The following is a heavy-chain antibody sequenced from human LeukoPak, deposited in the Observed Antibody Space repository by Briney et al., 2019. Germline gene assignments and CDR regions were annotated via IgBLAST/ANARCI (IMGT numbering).Heavy chain of an antibody. CDR1: GFTFSSYA. V-gene: IGHV3-30*04. Sequence: GRSVRLSCAASGFTFSSYAMHWVRQAPGKGLEWVAVILYDGSNKYYADSVKGRFTISRDNSKNTLYLQMNSLRAEDTAVYYCARGGPSYSSSWYGGFDYWGQGTLVTVSS. CDR3: ARGGPSYSSSWYGGFDY. J-gene: IGHJ4*02. CDR2: ILYDGSNK. D-gene: IGHD6-13*01.